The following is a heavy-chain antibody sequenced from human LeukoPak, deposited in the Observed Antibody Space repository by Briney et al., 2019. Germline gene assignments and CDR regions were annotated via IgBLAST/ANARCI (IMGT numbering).Heavy chain of an antibody. D-gene: IGHD2-2*01. Sequence: GGSLRLSCAASGFTFSSYAMHWVRQAPGKGLEWVAVISYDGGNKCYADSVKGRFTISRDNSKNTLYLQMNSLRAEDTAVYYCARVYCSSTSCYAFDYWGQGTLVTVSS. CDR1: GFTFSSYA. CDR3: ARVYCSSTSCYAFDY. CDR2: ISYDGGNK. V-gene: IGHV3-30-3*01. J-gene: IGHJ4*02.